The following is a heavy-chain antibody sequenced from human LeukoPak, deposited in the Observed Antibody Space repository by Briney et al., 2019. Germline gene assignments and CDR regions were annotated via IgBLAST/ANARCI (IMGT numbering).Heavy chain of an antibody. CDR2: INPSGGST. CDR3: ARQSPNIVVVPAAPYFDY. J-gene: IGHJ4*02. Sequence: GASVKVSCKASGYTFTSYFIHWVRQAPGQGLEWMGTINPSGGSTTYAQKFQGRVSMTRDTSTTTVYMEVSSLRSEDTALYYCARQSPNIVVVPAAPYFDYWGQGTLVTVSS. D-gene: IGHD2-2*01. CDR1: GYTFTSYF. V-gene: IGHV1-46*01.